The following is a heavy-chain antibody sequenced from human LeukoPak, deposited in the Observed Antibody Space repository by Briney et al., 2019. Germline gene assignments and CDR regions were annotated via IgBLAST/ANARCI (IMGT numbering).Heavy chain of an antibody. J-gene: IGHJ6*02. CDR2: ISSSGSTI. V-gene: IGHV3-11*01. D-gene: IGHD6-13*01. CDR3: ARDYNPSSWYYYYYYYGMDV. CDR1: GFTFSDYY. Sequence: GGSLRLSCAASGFTFSDYYMSWIRQAPGKGLEWVSYISSSGSTIYYADSVKGRFTISRDNAKNSLYLQMNSLRAEDTAVYYCARDYNPSSWYYYYYYYGMDVWGQGTTVTVSS.